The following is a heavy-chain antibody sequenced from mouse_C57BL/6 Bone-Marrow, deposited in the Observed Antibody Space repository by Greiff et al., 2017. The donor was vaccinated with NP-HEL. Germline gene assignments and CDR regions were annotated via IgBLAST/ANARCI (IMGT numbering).Heavy chain of an antibody. D-gene: IGHD1-1*01. CDR3: AGCPTEVSPCYYAMDY. Sequence: VQLQQSGAELVKPGASVKLSCTASGFNIKDYYMHWVKQRTEQGLEWIGRIDPEDGETKYAPKFQGKATITADTSSNTAYLQLSSLTSEDTAVYYCAGCPTEVSPCYYAMDYWGQGTSVTVSS. CDR2: IDPEDGET. J-gene: IGHJ4*01. V-gene: IGHV14-2*01. CDR1: GFNIKDYY.